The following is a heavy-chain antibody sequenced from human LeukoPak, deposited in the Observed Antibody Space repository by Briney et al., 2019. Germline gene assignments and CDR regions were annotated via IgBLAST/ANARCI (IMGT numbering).Heavy chain of an antibody. D-gene: IGHD2/OR15-2a*01. CDR2: ISRRDNTM. Sequence: GGSLRLSCAASGFTFSSFGMSWVRQAPGKGLEWLSYISRRDNTMSYADSVRGRFITSRDNAKNSLYLQMNSLRAEDTAVYYCVSFYETYWGRGTLVTVSS. CDR1: GFTFSSFG. CDR3: VSFYETY. V-gene: IGHV3-48*01. J-gene: IGHJ4*02.